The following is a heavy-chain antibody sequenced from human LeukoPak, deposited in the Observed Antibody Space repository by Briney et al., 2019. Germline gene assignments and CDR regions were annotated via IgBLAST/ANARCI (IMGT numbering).Heavy chain of an antibody. D-gene: IGHD6-19*01. CDR2: ISGSGGST. Sequence: PGGSLRLSCSASGFNFSRYAMSWVRQAPGKGLEWVSVISGSGGSTYYADSVKGRFTISRDNSKNTLYLQMNSLRAEDTAVYYCAKFAGPIAVAGTPDYWGQGTLVTVSS. J-gene: IGHJ4*02. CDR3: AKFAGPIAVAGTPDY. V-gene: IGHV3-23*01. CDR1: GFNFSRYA.